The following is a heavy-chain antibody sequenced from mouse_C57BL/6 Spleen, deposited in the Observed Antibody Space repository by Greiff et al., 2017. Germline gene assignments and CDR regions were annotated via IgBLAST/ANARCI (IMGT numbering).Heavy chain of an antibody. Sequence: VQLQQSGPELVKPGASVKISCKASGYAFSSSWMNWVKQRPGKGLEWIGRIYPGDGDTNYNGKFKGKATLTADKSSSTAYMQLSSLTSEDSAVYFWARSWDDGYYLYAMDYWGQGTSVTVSS. CDR2: IYPGDGDT. J-gene: IGHJ4*01. D-gene: IGHD2-3*01. CDR1: GYAFSSSW. CDR3: ARSWDDGYYLYAMDY. V-gene: IGHV1-82*01.